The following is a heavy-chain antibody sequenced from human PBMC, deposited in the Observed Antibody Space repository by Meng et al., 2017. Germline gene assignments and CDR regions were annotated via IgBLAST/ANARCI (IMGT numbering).Heavy chain of an antibody. V-gene: IGHV4-4*02. J-gene: IGHJ4*02. CDR3: ARWSIYCSGGSCYSFDY. Sequence: QGELQGSGPGLVKPSVPLSLTCAVSGGSISSSNWWSWVRQPPGKGLEWIGEIYHSGSTNYNPSLKSRVTISVDKSKNQFSLKLSSVTAADTAVYYCARWSIYCSGGSCYSFDYWGQGTLVTVSS. CDR2: IYHSGST. CDR1: GGSISSSNW. D-gene: IGHD2-15*01.